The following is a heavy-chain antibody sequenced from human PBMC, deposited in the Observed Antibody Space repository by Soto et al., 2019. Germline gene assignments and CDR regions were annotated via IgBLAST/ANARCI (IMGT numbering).Heavy chain of an antibody. CDR1: GFTFSSYS. D-gene: IGHD6-13*01. V-gene: IGHV3-21*01. CDR3: ARWRIAAAGIDP. CDR2: ISSSSSYI. J-gene: IGHJ5*02. Sequence: GGSLRLSCAASGFTFSSYSMNWVRQAPGKGLEWVSSISSSSSYIYYADSVKGRFTISRDNAKNSLYLQMNGLRAEDTAVYYCARWRIAAAGIDPWGQGTLVTVSS.